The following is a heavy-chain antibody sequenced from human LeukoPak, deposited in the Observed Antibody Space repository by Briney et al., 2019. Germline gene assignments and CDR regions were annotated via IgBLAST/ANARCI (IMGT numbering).Heavy chain of an antibody. J-gene: IGHJ4*02. CDR2: ISGSGGST. CDR1: GFTLSSYA. V-gene: IGHV3-23*01. Sequence: GGSLRLSCAASGFTLSSYAMSWVRQAPGKGLEWVSAISGSGGSTYYADSVKGRFTISRDNSKNTLYLQMNSLRAEDTAVYYCAKAGGPGITIIVVVWSEFDYWGQGTLVTVSS. D-gene: IGHD3-22*01. CDR3: AKAGGPGITIIVVVWSEFDY.